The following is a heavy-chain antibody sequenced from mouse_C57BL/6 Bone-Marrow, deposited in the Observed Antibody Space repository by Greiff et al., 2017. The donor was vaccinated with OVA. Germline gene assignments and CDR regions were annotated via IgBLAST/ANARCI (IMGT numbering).Heavy chain of an antibody. J-gene: IGHJ2*01. D-gene: IGHD1-1*02. Sequence: EVTVVESGGGLVKPGGSLKLSCAASGFTFSSYAMSWVRQTPEKRLEWVATISDGGSYTYYPDNVKGRFTISRDNAKNNLYLQRSHLKSEDTAMYYCARDEGYSYDGRGFDYWGQGTTLTVSS. CDR2: ISDGGSYT. CDR3: ARDEGYSYDGRGFDY. CDR1: GFTFSSYA. V-gene: IGHV5-4*01.